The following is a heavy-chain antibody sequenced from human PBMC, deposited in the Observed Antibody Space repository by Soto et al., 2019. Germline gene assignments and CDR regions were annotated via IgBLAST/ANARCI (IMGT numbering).Heavy chain of an antibody. J-gene: IGHJ5*02. V-gene: IGHV3-23*01. Sequence: PWGSLRLSCAASGFTFSSYAMSWVRQAPGRGLEWVSAISGSGGSTYYADSVKGRFTISRDNSKNTLYLQMNSLRAEDTAVYYCAKGVATIIRFNWFDPWGQGTLVTVSS. CDR1: GFTFSSYA. D-gene: IGHD5-12*01. CDR2: ISGSGGST. CDR3: AKGVATIIRFNWFDP.